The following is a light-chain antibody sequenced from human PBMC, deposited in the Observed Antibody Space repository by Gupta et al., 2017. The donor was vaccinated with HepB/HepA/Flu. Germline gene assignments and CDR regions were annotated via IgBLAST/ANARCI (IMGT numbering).Light chain of an antibody. CDR1: QSISSY. Sequence: DIQMTQSPSSLSASVGDRVTITCRASQSISSYLNWYQQIPGKAPKLLIYTASSLQSGVPSRFSGSGSGTDFTLSISRLQPEDFATYYCQQSYSSPWTFGQGTKVEIK. CDR2: TAS. CDR3: QQSYSSPWT. J-gene: IGKJ1*01. V-gene: IGKV1-39*01.